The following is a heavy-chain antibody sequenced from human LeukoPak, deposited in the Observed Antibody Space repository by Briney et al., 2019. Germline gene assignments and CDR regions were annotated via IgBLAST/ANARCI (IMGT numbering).Heavy chain of an antibody. V-gene: IGHV3-23*01. CDR2: ISGSGGT. CDR3: ATRHSDYGYVWGNYWA. J-gene: IGHJ5*02. Sequence: GGSLRLSCAASGFTFSSYAMSWVRQAPGKGLEWVSAISGSGGTYYADSLKGRFTISRDNSNNMLYLQTNSLRVEDTAVYYCATRHSDYGYVWGNYWAWGQGTLVTVSS. D-gene: IGHD3-16*01. CDR1: GFTFSSYA.